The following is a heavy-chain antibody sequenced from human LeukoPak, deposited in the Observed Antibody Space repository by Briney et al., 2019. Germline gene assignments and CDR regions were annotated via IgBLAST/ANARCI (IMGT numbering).Heavy chain of an antibody. Sequence: ASVKVSCKASGYSFTDYHIHWVRQAPGQGLEWLGWINPKNGGTKYARKFWGRFTLTEDTSSSTAYMELNRLTSDDTAVYYCARCWIAARRHYYMDVWGKGTTVTVSS. CDR2: INPKNGGT. D-gene: IGHD6-6*01. V-gene: IGHV1-2*02. CDR3: ARCWIAARRHYYMDV. CDR1: GYSFTDYH. J-gene: IGHJ6*03.